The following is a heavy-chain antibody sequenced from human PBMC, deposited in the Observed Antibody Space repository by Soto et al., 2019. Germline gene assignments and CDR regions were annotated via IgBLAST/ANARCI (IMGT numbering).Heavy chain of an antibody. V-gene: IGHV4-4*07. CDR2: IDTSGST. Sequence: KTXATLSLTCTVSGGSISNYYCNWIRQPAGKGLEWIGRIDTSGSTNYNPSLKSRVTMSVDTSKQEFSLKLSSVTAADTALYYCAPGGQDFWSGPFDYWGRGALVTVSS. CDR3: APGGQDFWSGPFDY. CDR1: GGSISNYY. J-gene: IGHJ4*02. D-gene: IGHD3-3*01.